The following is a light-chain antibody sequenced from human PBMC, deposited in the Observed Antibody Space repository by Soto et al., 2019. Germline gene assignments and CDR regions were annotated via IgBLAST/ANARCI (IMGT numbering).Light chain of an antibody. CDR3: QLTDSWRRY. CDR2: DAS. V-gene: IGKV3D-11*02. Sequence: EIVLTQYPATLSVSPGERATLSCWASKSVSIYLAWYQQKPGQAPRLLIYDASNRASGIPARFSGSVAQTAFTLTISSVEPDDSAVYYCQLTDSWRRYFGPGTKLEI. CDR1: KSVSIY. J-gene: IGKJ2*01.